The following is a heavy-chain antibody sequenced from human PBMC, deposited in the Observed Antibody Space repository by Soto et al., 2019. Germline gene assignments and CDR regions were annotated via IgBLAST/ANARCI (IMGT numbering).Heavy chain of an antibody. CDR3: ARGPRGWYGFDY. Sequence: EVQLVESGGGLVQPGGSLRLSCAGSGFALSSSWMHWVRQDPGKGLVLVSRINFDGSSTDYADSVRGRFTISRDNAQNTQYLEMNRLRADDTAVYHCARGPRGWYGFDYWGQGTLVTVSS. J-gene: IGHJ4*02. V-gene: IGHV3-74*01. CDR2: INFDGSST. D-gene: IGHD6-19*01. CDR1: GFALSSSW.